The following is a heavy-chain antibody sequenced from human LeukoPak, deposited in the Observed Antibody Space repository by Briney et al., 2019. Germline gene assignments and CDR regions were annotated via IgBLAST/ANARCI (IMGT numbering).Heavy chain of an antibody. Sequence: GGSLRLSCAASGFTFSSYEMNWVRQAPGKGLEWVSYISSGSTIYYADSVKGRFTISRDNAKNSLYLQMNSLRAEDTAVYYCARWLQLLDYWGQGTLVTVSS. CDR2: ISSGSTI. CDR3: ARWLQLLDY. D-gene: IGHD5-24*01. CDR1: GFTFSSYE. J-gene: IGHJ4*02. V-gene: IGHV3-48*03.